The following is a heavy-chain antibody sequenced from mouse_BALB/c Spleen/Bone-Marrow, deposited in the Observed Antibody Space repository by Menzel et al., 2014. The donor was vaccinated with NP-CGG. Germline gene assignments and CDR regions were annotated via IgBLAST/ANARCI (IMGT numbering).Heavy chain of an antibody. CDR2: IDPENGDT. CDR1: GFNIKDYY. V-gene: IGHV14-4*02. D-gene: IGHD2-1*01. CDR3: SYGNFAMDY. J-gene: IGHJ4*01. Sequence: EVQVVESGAELVRSGASVKLSCTASGFNIKDYYMHWVKQRPEQGLEWIGWIDPENGDTEYAPKFQGKATMTADTSSNTAYLQLSSLTSEDTAVYYCSYGNFAMDYWGQGTSVTVSS.